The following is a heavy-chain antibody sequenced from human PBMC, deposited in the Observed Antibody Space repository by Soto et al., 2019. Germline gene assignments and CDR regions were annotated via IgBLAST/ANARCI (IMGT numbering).Heavy chain of an antibody. CDR1: GYMFTKSA. Sequence: SVKVSFKASGYMFTKSAMHWVRQAPGQRLEWMGWISGDSGNTKYSPKLQDRVTITRDTSASTAYMELSSLRSEDTALYYCARDGVAAGNINFDYWGQGTLVTVSS. CDR2: ISGDSGNT. J-gene: IGHJ4*03. D-gene: IGHD6-19*01. CDR3: ARDGVAAGNINFDY. V-gene: IGHV1-3*01.